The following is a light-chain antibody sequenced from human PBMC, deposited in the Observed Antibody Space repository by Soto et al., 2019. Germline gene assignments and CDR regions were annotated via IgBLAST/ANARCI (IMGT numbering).Light chain of an antibody. J-gene: IGLJ6*01. V-gene: IGLV1-40*01. CDR3: QSYDSSLSRYL. CDR1: SSNIGAGYD. CDR2: GNS. Sequence: QSVLTQPPSVSGAPGQRVTISCTGSSSNIGAGYDVHWYQQLPGTAPKLLIYGNSNRPSGVPDRFSGSKSGTSASLAITGLQAEDEADYYCQSYDSSLSRYLFGNGTKVTV.